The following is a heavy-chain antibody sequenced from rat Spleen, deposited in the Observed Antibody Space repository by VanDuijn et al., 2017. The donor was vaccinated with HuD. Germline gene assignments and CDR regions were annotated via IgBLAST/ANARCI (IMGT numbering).Heavy chain of an antibody. D-gene: IGHD1-4*01. V-gene: IGHV5-20*01. CDR2: IRYDGFST. CDR1: GFTFSDYY. CDR3: TTEPGYNAYFNY. J-gene: IGHJ2*01. Sequence: EVHLVESGGGLVQPGRSLKLSCAASGFTFSDYYMAWVRQAPTKGLEWVASIRYDGFSTFYRDSVKGRFTISRDNAKRSLSLQMDSLRSEDTATYYCTTEPGYNAYFNYWGQGVMVTVSS.